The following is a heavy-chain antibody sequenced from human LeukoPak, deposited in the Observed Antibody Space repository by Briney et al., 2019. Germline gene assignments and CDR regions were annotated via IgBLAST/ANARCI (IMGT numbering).Heavy chain of an antibody. CDR2: IKSKTDGGTT. Sequence: PGGSLRLSCAASGFTFSDYYMSWIRQAPGKGLEWVGRIKSKTDGGTTDYAAPVKGRFTISRDDSKNTLYLQMNSLKTEDTAVYYCTTAPRLTMIVVEYFDYWGQGTLVTVSS. J-gene: IGHJ4*02. CDR1: GFTFSDYY. D-gene: IGHD3-22*01. CDR3: TTAPRLTMIVVEYFDY. V-gene: IGHV3-15*01.